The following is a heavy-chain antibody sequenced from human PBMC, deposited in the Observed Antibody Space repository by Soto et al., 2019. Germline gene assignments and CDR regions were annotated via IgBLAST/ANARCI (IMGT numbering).Heavy chain of an antibody. D-gene: IGHD6-13*01. CDR3: ARKGIAAAGGWFDP. Sequence: ASVKVSCKASGYIFINYYIHWVRQAPGQGLEWIGMISANNGNTNYAQKLQGRVTMARDTSTSTAYMDLSSLRSDDTAVYYCARKGIAAAGGWFDPWGQGTLVTVSS. J-gene: IGHJ5*02. CDR2: ISANNGNT. CDR1: GYIFINYY. V-gene: IGHV1-18*04.